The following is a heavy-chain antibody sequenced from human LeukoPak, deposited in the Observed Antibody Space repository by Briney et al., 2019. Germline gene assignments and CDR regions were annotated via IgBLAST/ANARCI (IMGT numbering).Heavy chain of an antibody. CDR1: GFTFSSYT. Sequence: PGGSLRLSCAASGFTFSSYTTHWVRQAPGKGLEWVSCISTSSSYIYYADSVKGRFTISRDNAKNSLYLQMNSLRAEDTAVYYCARGGSTTTMTTDFDYWGQGTLVTVSS. D-gene: IGHD4-17*01. CDR3: ARGGSTTTMTTDFDY. V-gene: IGHV3-21*01. CDR2: ISTSSSYI. J-gene: IGHJ4*02.